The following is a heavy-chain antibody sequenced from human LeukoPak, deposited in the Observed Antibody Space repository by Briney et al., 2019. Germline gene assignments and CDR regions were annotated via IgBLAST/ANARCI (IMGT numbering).Heavy chain of an antibody. J-gene: IGHJ4*02. CDR3: ARVGRSGWTVDY. CDR2: ISSSSSNI. CDR1: GFDFSTYS. Sequence: GGSLRLSCAASGFDFSTYSIDWVRQAPGKGLEWVSYISSSSSNIYHADSVKGRFTISRDNAKNSLHLQMNSLRAEDTAVYYCARVGRSGWTVDYWGQGTLVTVS. V-gene: IGHV3-48*04. D-gene: IGHD6-19*01.